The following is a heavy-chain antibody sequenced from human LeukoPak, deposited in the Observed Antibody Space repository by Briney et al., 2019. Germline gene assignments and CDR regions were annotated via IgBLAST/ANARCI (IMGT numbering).Heavy chain of an antibody. CDR3: ARGATYAYYQDY. V-gene: IGHV3-74*01. CDR1: GFTFSSHW. Sequence: GGSLRLSCAASGFTFSSHWMHWVRQAPGKGLVWVSRIKYDASSTSYADSVKGRFTISRDNAKNTLYLQMNSLRAEDTAVYYCARGATYAYYQDYWGQGTLVTVSS. D-gene: IGHD1-26*01. J-gene: IGHJ4*02. CDR2: IKYDASST.